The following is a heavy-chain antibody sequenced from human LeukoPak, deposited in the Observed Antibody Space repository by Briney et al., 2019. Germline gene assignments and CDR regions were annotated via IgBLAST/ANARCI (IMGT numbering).Heavy chain of an antibody. CDR1: GYSISSGY. CDR2: IYSGGST. CDR3: ARGGSYLSAFDI. J-gene: IGHJ3*02. V-gene: IGHV3-53*03. D-gene: IGHD1-26*01. Sequence: PSETLSLTCTVSGYSISSGYFWGWIRQPQGKGLEWVSIIYSGGSTFYADSVKGRFTISRDNSKNTLYLQMNSLRAEDTAVYYCARGGSYLSAFDIWGQGTMVTVSS.